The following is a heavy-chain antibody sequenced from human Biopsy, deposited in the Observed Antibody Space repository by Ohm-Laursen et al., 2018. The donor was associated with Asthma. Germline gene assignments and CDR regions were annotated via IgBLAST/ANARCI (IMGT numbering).Heavy chain of an antibody. J-gene: IGHJ4*02. CDR3: ARIPRRSGSYFVDY. V-gene: IGHV4-31*03. CDR1: GDSITSGGCC. D-gene: IGHD3-22*01. CDR2: IHHSGTS. Sequence: TLSLTCTVSGDSITSGGCCWNWIRQHPGKGLEWIGYIHHSGTSYFNPSLKSRVSFSRDTSKNQFSLRLSSVTAADTAMYYCARIPRRSGSYFVDYWGQGTLVTVS.